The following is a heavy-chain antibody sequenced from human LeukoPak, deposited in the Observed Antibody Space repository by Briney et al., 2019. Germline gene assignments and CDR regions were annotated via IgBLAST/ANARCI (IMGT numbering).Heavy chain of an antibody. CDR2: INHSGST. V-gene: IGHV4-34*01. J-gene: IGHJ4*02. CDR3: ARDRGSGSYYLDY. Sequence: PSETLSLTCAVYGGSFSGYYWSWLRQPPGKGLEWIGEINHSGSTNYNPSLKSRVTISVDTSKNQFSLKLSSVTAADTAVYYCARDRGSGSYYLDYWGQGSLVTVSS. D-gene: IGHD3-10*01. CDR1: GGSFSGYY.